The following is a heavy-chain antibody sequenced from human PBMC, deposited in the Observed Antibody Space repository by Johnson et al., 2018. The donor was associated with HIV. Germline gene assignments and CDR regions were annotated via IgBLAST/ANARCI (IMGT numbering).Heavy chain of an antibody. CDR3: AKTRMGGILDAFDL. Sequence: VQLVESGGGVVQPGRSLRLSCAASGFTFSSYDMHWVRQATGKGLEWVSTIGTAGDTYYPGSVKGRFTLSRDNSKNTLDLQMNSLTIEDTAVFYCAKTRMGGILDAFDLWGQGTMVIVS. V-gene: IGHV3-13*01. D-gene: IGHD3-10*01. CDR1: GFTFSSYD. CDR2: IGTAGDT. J-gene: IGHJ3*01.